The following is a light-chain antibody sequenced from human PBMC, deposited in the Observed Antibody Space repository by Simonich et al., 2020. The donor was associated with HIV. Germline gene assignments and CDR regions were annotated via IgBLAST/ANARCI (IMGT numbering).Light chain of an antibody. V-gene: IGKV3-15*01. Sequence: EIVMTQSPATLSVSPGERATLPGRASQSVSSNLAWYQQKPGQAPRLLIYGASTRATGIPARFSGSGSGTEFTLTISSLQSEDFAVYYCQQYNNWPLTFGGGTKVEIK. CDR2: GAS. J-gene: IGKJ4*01. CDR3: QQYNNWPLT. CDR1: QSVSSN.